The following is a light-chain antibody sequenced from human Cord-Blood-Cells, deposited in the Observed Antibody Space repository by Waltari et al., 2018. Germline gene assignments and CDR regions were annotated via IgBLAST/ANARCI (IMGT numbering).Light chain of an antibody. CDR1: SSDAGGYNY. J-gene: IGLJ2*01. V-gene: IGLV2-14*01. Sequence: QSALTQPASVSGSPGQSITIPCTGTSSDAGGYNYVPWYQQHPGKAPKLMIYDVSNRPSGVSNRFSGSKSGNTASLTISGLHAEDEADYYCSSYTSSSTYVVFGGGTKLTVL. CDR2: DVS. CDR3: SSYTSSSTYVV.